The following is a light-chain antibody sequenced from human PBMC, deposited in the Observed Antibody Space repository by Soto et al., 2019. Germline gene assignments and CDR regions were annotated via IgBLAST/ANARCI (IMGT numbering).Light chain of an antibody. CDR2: GAS. CDR3: QQSYTTPRT. Sequence: DIRMTQSPSSLSASVADRVTITCRASQSISSYFNWYQQKPGKAPKLLIYGASSLQSGVPSRFSGSGSGTDFTLTISSLQPEDFATYFCQQSYTTPRTFGQGTKVEVK. J-gene: IGKJ1*01. V-gene: IGKV1-39*01. CDR1: QSISSY.